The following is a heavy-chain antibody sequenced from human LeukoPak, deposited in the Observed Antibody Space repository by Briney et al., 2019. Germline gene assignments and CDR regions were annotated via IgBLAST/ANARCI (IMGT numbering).Heavy chain of an antibody. CDR3: ARHYYGSGTKTRVFDY. J-gene: IGHJ4*02. CDR1: GGSITSSSYY. CDR2: IYYSGST. Sequence: SETLSLTCAVSGGSITSSSYYWGWIRQPPGKGLEWIGYIYYSGSTNYNPSLKSRVTISVDTSKNQFSLKLSSVTAADTAVYYCARHYYGSGTKTRVFDYWGQGTLVTVSS. D-gene: IGHD3-10*01. V-gene: IGHV4-61*05.